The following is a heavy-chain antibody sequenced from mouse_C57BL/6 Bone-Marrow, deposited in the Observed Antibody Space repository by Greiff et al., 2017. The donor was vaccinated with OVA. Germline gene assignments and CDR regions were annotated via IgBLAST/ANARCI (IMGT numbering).Heavy chain of an antibody. J-gene: IGHJ3*01. CDR3: ARHPRY. CDR2: ISNGGGST. Sequence: EVQLVESGGGLVQPGGSLKLSCAASGFTFSDYYMYWVRQTPEKRLEWVANISNGGGSTYYPDTVKGRFTISRDNAKNTLYLQMSRLQSEDTAMYYGARHPRYWGQGTLVTVSA. CDR1: GFTFSDYY. V-gene: IGHV5-12*01.